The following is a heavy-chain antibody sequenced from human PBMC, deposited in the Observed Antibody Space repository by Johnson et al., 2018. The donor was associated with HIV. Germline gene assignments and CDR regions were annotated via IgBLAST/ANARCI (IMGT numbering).Heavy chain of an antibody. J-gene: IGHJ3*01. V-gene: IGHV3-30-3*01. Sequence: QVQLVESGGGLVQPGESLRLSCAASGFTFSSYDMHWVRQAPGRGLEWVAIISYDGNNKDYADSVKGRFTISRDNSKNTLFLQMNSLRTEDTAVYFCASEASFDPRPETAFDVWGQGTKVTVSS. CDR1: GFTFSSYD. D-gene: IGHD2/OR15-2a*01. CDR2: ISYDGNNK. CDR3: ASEASFDPRPETAFDV.